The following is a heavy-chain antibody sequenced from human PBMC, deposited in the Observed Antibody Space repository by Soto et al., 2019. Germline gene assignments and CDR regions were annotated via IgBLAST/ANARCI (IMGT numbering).Heavy chain of an antibody. D-gene: IGHD2-8*01. Sequence: QVQLVQSGAEVKEPGASVKVSCKASGYTFTSSGISWVRQTPGQGLEWMGWISTSHGNTNFAQRFQDRVTMTTDTSTGTAYMELRSMRSDDTAVYYCERDLGFCTSTGCSRRWFAPWGQGTLVTVSS. V-gene: IGHV1-18*01. CDR2: ISTSHGNT. J-gene: IGHJ5*02. CDR1: GYTFTSSG. CDR3: ERDLGFCTSTGCSRRWFAP.